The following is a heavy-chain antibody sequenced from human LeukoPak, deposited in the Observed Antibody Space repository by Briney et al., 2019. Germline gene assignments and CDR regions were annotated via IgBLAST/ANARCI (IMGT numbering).Heavy chain of an antibody. CDR1: GYTFTSYD. Sequence: ASVKVSCKASGYTFTSYDINWVRQATGQGLEWMGWMNPNSGNTGYAQKFQGRVTMTRNTSISTAYMELSSLRSEDTAVYYCARVLGGDFWSGYYSGFYYFDMDVWGQGTTVTVSS. J-gene: IGHJ6*02. V-gene: IGHV1-8*01. D-gene: IGHD3-3*01. CDR2: MNPNSGNT. CDR3: ARVLGGDFWSGYYSGFYYFDMDV.